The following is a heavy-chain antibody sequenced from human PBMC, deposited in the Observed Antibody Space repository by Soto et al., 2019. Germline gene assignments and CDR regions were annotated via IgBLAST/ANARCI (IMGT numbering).Heavy chain of an antibody. CDR3: AQGAGKVYYYGSTAIDV. J-gene: IGHJ6*04. CDR2: VGDVGDGI. V-gene: IGHV3-23*01. Sequence: EVKLLESGGGLMQPGRSLRLSCAASGFTFRIFVMSWVRQAPGKGLEWISSVGDVGDGIYYADSVKARFTISRDNSKNTLYLQMTSLRDDDTAVYFCAQGAGKVYYYGSTAIDVWGKGTTVTVSS. D-gene: IGHD3-10*01. CDR1: GFTFRIFV.